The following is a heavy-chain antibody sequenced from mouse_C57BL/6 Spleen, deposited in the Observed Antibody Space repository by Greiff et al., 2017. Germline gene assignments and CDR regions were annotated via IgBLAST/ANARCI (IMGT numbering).Heavy chain of an antibody. CDR2: ISSGSSTI. D-gene: IGHD4-1*02. Sequence: EVKLVESGGGLVQPGRSLKLSCAVSGFTFSDYGMHWVRQAPEKGLAWVSYISSGSSTIYYADTVKGRFTISRDNAKNTLFLQMTSLSSEDTAMYYCARAQLAWFAYWGQGTLVTVSA. CDR3: ARAQLAWFAY. V-gene: IGHV5-17*01. J-gene: IGHJ3*01. CDR1: GFTFSDYG.